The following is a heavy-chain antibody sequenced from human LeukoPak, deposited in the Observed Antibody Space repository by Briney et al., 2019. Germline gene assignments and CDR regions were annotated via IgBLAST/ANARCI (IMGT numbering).Heavy chain of an antibody. D-gene: IGHD3-22*01. J-gene: IGHJ4*02. CDR1: GFTVSSNY. CDR2: IYSGGST. V-gene: IGHV3-66*01. Sequence: GGSLRLSCAASGFTVSSNYMSWVRQAPGKGLEWVSVIYSGGSTYYADSVKGRFTISRDNSKNTLYLQMNSLRAEDTAVYYCARDSTYYYDSSGYYYPATQFDYWGQGTLVTVSS. CDR3: ARDSTYYYDSSGYYYPATQFDY.